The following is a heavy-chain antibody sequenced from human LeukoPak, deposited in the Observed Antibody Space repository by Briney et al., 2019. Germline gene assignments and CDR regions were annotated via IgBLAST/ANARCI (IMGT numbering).Heavy chain of an antibody. CDR1: GFTFSRSW. CDR2: IKSDESST. J-gene: IGHJ4*02. Sequence: PGGSLRLSCAASGFTFSRSWMHWVRQAPGEGLVWVSRIKSDESSTTYADSVKGRFTISRDNAKNTVYLQMNSLRVEDTAVYYCARDGEAASGCASGGFDSWGQGTLVTVSS. CDR3: ARDGEAASGCASGGFDS. V-gene: IGHV3-74*01. D-gene: IGHD6-19*01.